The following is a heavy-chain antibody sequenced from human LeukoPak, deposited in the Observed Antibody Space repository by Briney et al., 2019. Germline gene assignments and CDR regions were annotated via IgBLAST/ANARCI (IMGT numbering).Heavy chain of an antibody. CDR1: GFTFSRYA. J-gene: IGHJ4*02. D-gene: IGHD2-15*01. V-gene: IGHV3-23*01. CDR2: ISGSGGST. Sequence: GGSLRLFCAASGFTFSRYAMSWVRQAPGKGLEWVSAISGSGGSTYYADSVKGRFTISRDNSKNTLYLQMNSLRAEDTAVYYCAKDGPSGGSSIYYFDYWGQGTLVTVSS. CDR3: AKDGPSGGSSIYYFDY.